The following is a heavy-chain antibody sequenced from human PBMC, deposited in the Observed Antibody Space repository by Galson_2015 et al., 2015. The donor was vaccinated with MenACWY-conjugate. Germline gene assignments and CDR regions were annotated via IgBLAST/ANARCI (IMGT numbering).Heavy chain of an antibody. Sequence: SLRLSCAASGFTFSTYWMTWVRQAPGKGLEWVANIMPDGSETYYVDSVKGRFTISRDNAKNSLYLQMNSLRAEDTAVYYCARDASYYYYMDVWGKGTSVTVSS. V-gene: IGHV3-7*01. J-gene: IGHJ6*03. CDR1: GFTFSTYW. CDR2: IMPDGSET. CDR3: ARDASYYYYMDV.